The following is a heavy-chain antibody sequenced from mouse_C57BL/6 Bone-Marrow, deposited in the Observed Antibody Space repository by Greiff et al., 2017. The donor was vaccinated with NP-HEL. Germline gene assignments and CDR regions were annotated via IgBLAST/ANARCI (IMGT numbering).Heavy chain of an antibody. CDR1: GFNITDDY. CDR2: IDPENGDT. CDR3: TYASYCGSSFYWYFDV. D-gene: IGHD1-1*01. V-gene: IGHV14-4*01. Sequence: VQLQQSGAELVRPGASVKLSCTASGFNITDDYMHWVKQRPEQGLEWIGWIDPENGDTEYVSKFQGKATITADPSSNTAYLQLSSLTSEDTAVYYCTYASYCGSSFYWYFDVWGTGTTVTVSS. J-gene: IGHJ1*03.